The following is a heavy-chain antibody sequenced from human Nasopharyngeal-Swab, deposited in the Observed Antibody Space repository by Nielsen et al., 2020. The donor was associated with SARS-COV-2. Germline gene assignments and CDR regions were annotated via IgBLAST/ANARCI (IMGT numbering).Heavy chain of an antibody. CDR3: ARSRTDYGGTWYDAFDI. Sequence: GESLKISCAASGFTFSSYSMNWVRQAPGKGLEWVSSVSSSGSYISYADSLKGRFTISRDNVKNTLHLQMNSLRAEDTAVYYCARSRTDYGGTWYDAFDIWGQGTLVTVSS. D-gene: IGHD4/OR15-4a*01. V-gene: IGHV3-21*06. CDR2: VSSSGSYI. CDR1: GFTFSSYS. J-gene: IGHJ3*02.